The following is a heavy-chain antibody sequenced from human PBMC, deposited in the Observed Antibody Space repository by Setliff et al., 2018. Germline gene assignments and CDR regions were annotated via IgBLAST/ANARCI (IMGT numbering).Heavy chain of an antibody. Sequence: SETLSLTCTVSGGSISSSSYYWGWIRQPPGKGLEWIGEINHSGGTNYNPSLKSRVTISVDTSKNQFSLKLSSVTAADTAVYYCARIDIVLMVYADWGQGTMVTVSS. CDR2: INHSGGT. V-gene: IGHV4-39*07. D-gene: IGHD2-8*01. CDR3: ARIDIVLMVYAD. J-gene: IGHJ3*01. CDR1: GGSISSSSYY.